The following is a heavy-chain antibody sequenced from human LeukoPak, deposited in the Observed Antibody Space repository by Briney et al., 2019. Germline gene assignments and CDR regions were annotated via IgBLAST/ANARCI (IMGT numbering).Heavy chain of an antibody. CDR2: ISSSSSYI. D-gene: IGHD3-10*01. Sequence: GGSLRLSCAASGFTFSSYSMNWVRQAPGKGLEWVSSISSSSSYIYYADSVKGRFTISRDNAKNSLYLQMNSLRAEDTAVVYCARAEGEIYYRSGSNNWFDPWGQGTLVTVSS. CDR3: ARAEGEIYYRSGSNNWFDP. V-gene: IGHV3-21*04. J-gene: IGHJ5*02. CDR1: GFTFSSYS.